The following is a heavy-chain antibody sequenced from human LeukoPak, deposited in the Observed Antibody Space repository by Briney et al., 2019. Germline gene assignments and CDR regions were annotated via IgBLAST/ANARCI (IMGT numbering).Heavy chain of an antibody. CDR1: GFTFSSYS. J-gene: IGHJ4*02. V-gene: IGHV3-21*01. CDR2: ISSSSSYI. CDR3: AVIGYCSSTSCYGDLDY. D-gene: IGHD2-2*01. Sequence: SGGSLRLSCAASGFTFSSYSMNWVRQAPGKGLEWVSSISSSSSYIYYADSVKGRFTISRDNAKNSLYLQMNSLRAEDTAVYYCAVIGYCSSTSCYGDLDYWGQGTLVTVSS.